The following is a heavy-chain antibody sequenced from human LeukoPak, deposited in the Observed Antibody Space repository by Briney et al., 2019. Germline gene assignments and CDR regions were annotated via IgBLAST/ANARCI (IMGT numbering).Heavy chain of an antibody. CDR2: IYYSGST. D-gene: IGHD2-15*01. J-gene: IGHJ5*02. V-gene: IGHV4-59*01. CDR1: GGSISIYY. Sequence: SETLSLTCTVSGGSISIYYWSWIRRTPGKGLEWIGYIYYSGSTNYNPSLKSRVTISVDTSKNQFSLKLSSVTAADTAVYYCARVIRYCSGGSCYAPAFDPWGQGTLVTVSS. CDR3: ARVIRYCSGGSCYAPAFDP.